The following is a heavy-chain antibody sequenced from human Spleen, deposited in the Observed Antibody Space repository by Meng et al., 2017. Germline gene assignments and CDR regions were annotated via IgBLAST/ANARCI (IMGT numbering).Heavy chain of an antibody. CDR2: LSGGGFTT. Sequence: GGSLRLSCAASGFTVSHNYISWVRHAPGKGLEWVSALSGGGFTTYYADSVKGRFAISRHNSKNTLYLQMNSLRAEDTALYYCAKYSYGLGDYLDYWGQGALVTVSS. CDR1: GFTVSHNY. D-gene: IGHD3-10*01. V-gene: IGHV3-23*01. CDR3: AKYSYGLGDYLDY. J-gene: IGHJ4*02.